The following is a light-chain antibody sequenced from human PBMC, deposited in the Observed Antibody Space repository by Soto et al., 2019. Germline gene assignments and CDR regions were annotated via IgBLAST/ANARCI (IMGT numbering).Light chain of an antibody. J-gene: IGKJ1*01. CDR1: QSVSSN. Sequence: EILMTQSPSTLAVSPGERATLSCRASQSVSSNLEWYQQKPGQAPRLLIYGASTRATGIPARFSGSGSGTEFTLTISSLQSEDFALYYCQQYNNWPRTFGQGTKVDIK. V-gene: IGKV3-15*01. CDR3: QQYNNWPRT. CDR2: GAS.